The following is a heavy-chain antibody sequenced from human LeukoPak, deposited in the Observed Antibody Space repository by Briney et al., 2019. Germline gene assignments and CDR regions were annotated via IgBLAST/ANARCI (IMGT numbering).Heavy chain of an antibody. J-gene: IGHJ5*02. CDR2: IYYSGST. V-gene: IGHV4-59*01. CDR1: GGSIRSYY. CDR3: ARGGYGSGSYLYWFDP. D-gene: IGHD3-10*01. Sequence: SETLSLTCTVSGGSIRSYYWSWIRQAPGKGLEWIGYIYYSGSTNYNPSLKSRVTISVDTSKNQFSLKLSSVTAADTAVYYCARGGYGSGSYLYWFDPWGQGTPVTVSS.